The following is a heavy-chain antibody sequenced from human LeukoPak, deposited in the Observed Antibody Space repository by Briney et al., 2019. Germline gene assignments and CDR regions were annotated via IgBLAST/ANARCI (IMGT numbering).Heavy chain of an antibody. V-gene: IGHV1-69*04. Sequence: SVKVSCKASGGTFSSYAISWVRQAPGQGLEWMRRIIPILGIANYAQKFQGRVTITADKSTSTAYMELSSLRSEDTAVYYCARGGIVGATGLDYWGQGTLVTVSS. CDR2: IIPILGIA. J-gene: IGHJ4*02. CDR3: ARGGIVGATGLDY. D-gene: IGHD1-26*01. CDR1: GGTFSSYA.